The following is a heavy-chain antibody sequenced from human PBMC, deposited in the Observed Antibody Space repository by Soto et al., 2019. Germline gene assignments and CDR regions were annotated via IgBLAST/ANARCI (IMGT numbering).Heavy chain of an antibody. V-gene: IGHV4-31*03. CDR3: ARLGRGNLKPVHGATVDY. Sequence: SETLSLTCTVSGGSISSGGYYWSWIRQHPGKGLEWIGYIYYSGSTYYNPSLKSRVTISVDTSKNQFSLKLSSVTAADTAVYYCARLGRGNLKPVHGATVDYLGQGTLVTVS. CDR2: IYYSGST. CDR1: GGSISSGGYY. D-gene: IGHD1-1*01. J-gene: IGHJ4*02.